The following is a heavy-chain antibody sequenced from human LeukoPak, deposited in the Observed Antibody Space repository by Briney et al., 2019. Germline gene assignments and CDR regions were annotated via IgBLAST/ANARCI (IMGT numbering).Heavy chain of an antibody. J-gene: IGHJ6*03. V-gene: IGHV3-30*02. CDR2: IRYGGSKK. CDR3: ARYPAAVYGTYFYYYMDV. CDR1: GFTFSSYG. Sequence: GGSLRLSCAASGFTFSSYGMNWVRQAPGKGLEWVAFIRYGGSKKYSADSVKGRFTISRDNSKNTLYLQMNSLRVDDTAVYYCARYPAAVYGTYFYYYMDVWGNGTTVTVSS. D-gene: IGHD6-13*01.